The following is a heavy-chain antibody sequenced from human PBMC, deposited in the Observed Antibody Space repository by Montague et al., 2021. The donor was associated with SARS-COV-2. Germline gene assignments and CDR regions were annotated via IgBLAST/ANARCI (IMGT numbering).Heavy chain of an antibody. Sequence: PALVKPTQTLTLTCTFSGFSLSTSGMCVSWIRQPPGKALEWLALIDWDDDKYYSTSLKTRLTISKDTSKNQVVLTMTNMDPVDTATYHCARIPAVTTGLNYYYYYGMDVWGQGTTVTVSS. D-gene: IGHD4-17*01. CDR2: IDWDDDK. CDR1: GFSLSTSGMC. CDR3: ARIPAVTTGLNYYYYYGMDV. V-gene: IGHV2-70*01. J-gene: IGHJ6*02.